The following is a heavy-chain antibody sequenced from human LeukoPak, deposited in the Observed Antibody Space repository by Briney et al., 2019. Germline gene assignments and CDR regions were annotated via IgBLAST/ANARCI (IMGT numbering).Heavy chain of an antibody. V-gene: IGHV4-34*01. CDR3: ARGFLTTVNY. D-gene: IGHD4-17*01. CDR2: INHSGST. Sequence: SESLSLTCAVYGGSFSGYYWSWIRQPPGKGLEWIGEINHSGSTNYNPSLKSRVTISVDTSKNQFSLKPSSVTAADTAVYYCARGFLTTVNYWGQGTLVTVSS. CDR1: GGSFSGYY. J-gene: IGHJ4*02.